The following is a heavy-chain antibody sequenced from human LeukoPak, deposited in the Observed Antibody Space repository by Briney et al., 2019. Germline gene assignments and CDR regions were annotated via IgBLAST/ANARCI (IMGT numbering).Heavy chain of an antibody. CDR1: GASVRSHF. J-gene: IGHJ3*01. D-gene: IGHD3-22*01. CDR3: AKDVSGTYYAFDV. V-gene: IGHV4-59*02. Sequence: PTETLSLTCGISGASVRSHFWSWIRQTPGMGLGWIGYISNRGSTAYNPSLRSRVTISVDAPKNEVSLNVRSVSPADTAVYYCAKDVSGTYYAFDVWGQGRTV. CDR2: ISNRGST.